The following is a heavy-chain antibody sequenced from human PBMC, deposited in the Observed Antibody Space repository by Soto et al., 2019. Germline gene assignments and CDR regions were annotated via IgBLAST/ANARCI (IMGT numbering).Heavy chain of an antibody. CDR2: ISYDGSNK. Sequence: GSLRLSCAASGFSFSSYGMHWVRQAPGKGLGWVAVISYDGSNKYYADSVKGRFTISRDNSKNTLYLQMNSLRAEDTAVYYCAKDLGEYYDTKGMDVWGQGTTVTVSS. CDR1: GFSFSSYG. V-gene: IGHV3-30*18. CDR3: AKDLGEYYDTKGMDV. D-gene: IGHD3-22*01. J-gene: IGHJ6*02.